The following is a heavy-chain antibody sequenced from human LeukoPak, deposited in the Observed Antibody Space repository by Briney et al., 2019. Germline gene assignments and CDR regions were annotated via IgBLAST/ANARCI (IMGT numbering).Heavy chain of an antibody. CDR2: IYYSGST. CDR3: ARDGEVGSYFGY. D-gene: IGHD3-10*01. CDR1: GGSVSSGSYY. J-gene: IGHJ4*02. V-gene: IGHV4-61*01. Sequence: PSETLSLTCTVSGGSVSSGSYYWSWIRQPPGKGLEWIGYIYYSGSTNYNPSLKSRVTISVDTSKNQFSLKLSSVTAADTAVYYCARDGEVGSYFGYWGQGTLVTVSS.